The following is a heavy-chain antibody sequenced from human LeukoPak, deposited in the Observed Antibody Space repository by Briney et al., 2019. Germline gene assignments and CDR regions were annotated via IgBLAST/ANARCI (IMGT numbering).Heavy chain of an antibody. J-gene: IGHJ4*02. CDR3: ARYSAWFPNDD. CDR1: GYTFTSYY. Sequence: GASVKLSFKASGYTFTSYYKHWVRQAPGQGLEWMGWINPNSGGTNYAQKFQGRVTMTRDTSISTAYMELSRLRSDDTAVYHSARYSAWFPNDDWGQATPVTVSS. CDR2: INPNSGGT. V-gene: IGHV1-2*02. D-gene: IGHD2-21*01.